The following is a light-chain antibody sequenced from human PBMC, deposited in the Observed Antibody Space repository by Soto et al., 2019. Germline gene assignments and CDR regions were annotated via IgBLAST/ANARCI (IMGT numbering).Light chain of an antibody. CDR3: QSYDSNNRGDVV. CDR2: EDN. CDR1: SGSIASNY. V-gene: IGLV6-57*02. Sequence: NFMLTEPHSVSESPGKTVTISCTGSSGSIASNYVQWYQQRPGSAPTTVIYEDNQRPSGVPDRFSGSIDSSSNSASLTISGLKTEDEADYYCQSYDSNNRGDVVFGGGTKLTVL. J-gene: IGLJ2*01.